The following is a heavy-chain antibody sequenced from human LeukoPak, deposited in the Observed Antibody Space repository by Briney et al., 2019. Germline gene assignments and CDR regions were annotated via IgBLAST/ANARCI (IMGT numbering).Heavy chain of an antibody. CDR1: GFTSSGYW. V-gene: IGHV3-74*01. D-gene: IGHD2-8*01. CDR3: ARDRCTNGVCCYDY. J-gene: IGHJ4*02. Sequence: GGSLRLSCAASGFTSSGYWMNWVRPAPGKGLVWFSHINSDGSTTTYADSVKGRFTISRDNAKNTLYLQMSSLRAEDTAVYYCARDRCTNGVCCYDYWGQGTLVTVSS. CDR2: INSDGSTT.